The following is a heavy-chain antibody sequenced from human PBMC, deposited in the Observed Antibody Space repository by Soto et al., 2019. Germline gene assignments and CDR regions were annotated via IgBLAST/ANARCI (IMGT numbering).Heavy chain of an antibody. Sequence: SVKVSCKASGGTFSSYAISWVRQAPGQGLEWMGGIIPIFGTANYAQKFQGRVTITADESTSTAYMELSSLRSEDTAVYYCARDRFPTDWFDPWGQGTLVTVSS. D-gene: IGHD4-17*01. V-gene: IGHV1-69*13. CDR3: ARDRFPTDWFDP. J-gene: IGHJ5*02. CDR1: GGTFSSYA. CDR2: IIPIFGTA.